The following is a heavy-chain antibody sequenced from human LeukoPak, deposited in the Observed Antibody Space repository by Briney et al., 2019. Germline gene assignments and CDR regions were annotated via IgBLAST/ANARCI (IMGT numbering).Heavy chain of an antibody. V-gene: IGHV3-48*02. Sequence: GGSLRLSFAASGFTFSSYSMNWVRQAPGKGLEWVSYISSSSSTIYYADSVKGRFTISRDNAKNSLYLQMNSLRDEDTAVYYCARVSSYYYDSSGYIYWGQGTLVTVSS. D-gene: IGHD3-22*01. CDR1: GFTFSSYS. CDR2: ISSSSSTI. J-gene: IGHJ4*02. CDR3: ARVSSYYYDSSGYIY.